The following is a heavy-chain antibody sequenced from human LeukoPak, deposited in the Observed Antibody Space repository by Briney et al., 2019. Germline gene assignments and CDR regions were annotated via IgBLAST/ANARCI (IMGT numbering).Heavy chain of an antibody. Sequence: GVSLRHSCSASGLTVTNAWMNGVRQAPGEGLDWVGRIASKTDGGATAYAAPVKGRFTISRDDSKNTLNLQMNSLKTEDTAVYYCTTGIRGDWGQGTLVTVSS. V-gene: IGHV3-15*07. CDR2: IASKTDGGAT. CDR3: TTGIRGD. CDR1: GLTVTNAW. J-gene: IGHJ4*02. D-gene: IGHD3-10*01.